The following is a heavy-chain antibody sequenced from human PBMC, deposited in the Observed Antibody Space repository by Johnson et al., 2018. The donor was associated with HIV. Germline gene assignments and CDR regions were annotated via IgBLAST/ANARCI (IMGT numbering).Heavy chain of an antibody. V-gene: IGHV3-30*02. Sequence: QVQLVESGGGLVKPGGYLRLSCTASGFSFSNYAIHWVRQAPGKGLEWVTFIQFDGSNKYYADSVKGRFTISRDNSKNTLYLQMNSLRAEDTAVYYCAKLRSGSYAVDAFDIWGQGTMVTVSS. CDR3: AKLRSGSYAVDAFDI. D-gene: IGHD1-26*01. CDR2: IQFDGSNK. CDR1: GFSFSNYA. J-gene: IGHJ3*02.